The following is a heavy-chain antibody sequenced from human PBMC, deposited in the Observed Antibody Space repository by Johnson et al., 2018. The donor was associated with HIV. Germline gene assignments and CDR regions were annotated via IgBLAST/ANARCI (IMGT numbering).Heavy chain of an antibody. CDR3: AREKQWLGAGGPSDAFDI. CDR1: GFTFSSYG. J-gene: IGHJ3*02. CDR2: ISYDGPNK. V-gene: IGHV3-30*03. Sequence: QVQLVESGGGVVQPGRSLRLSCAASGFTFSSYGMHWVRQAPGKGLEWVAVISYDGPNKYYADSVKGRFTISRDNSKNTLYLQMNSLRAEDTALYYCAREKQWLGAGGPSDAFDIWGQGTMVTVSS. D-gene: IGHD6-19*01.